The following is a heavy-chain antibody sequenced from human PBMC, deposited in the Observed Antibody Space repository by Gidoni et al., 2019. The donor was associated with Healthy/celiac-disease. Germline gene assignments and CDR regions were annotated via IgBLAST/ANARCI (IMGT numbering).Heavy chain of an antibody. CDR1: GGSISSSSYY. V-gene: IGHV4-39*01. Sequence: QLQLQESGPGLVKPSETLSLTCTVSGGSISSSSYYWGWIRQPPGKGLEWIGSIYYSGSTYYNPSLKSRVTISVDTSKNQFSLKLSSVTAADTAVYYCARLVVAGPFRFDFWNYGMDVWGQGTTVTVSS. J-gene: IGHJ6*02. D-gene: IGHD3-3*01. CDR2: IYYSGST. CDR3: ARLVVAGPFRFDFWNYGMDV.